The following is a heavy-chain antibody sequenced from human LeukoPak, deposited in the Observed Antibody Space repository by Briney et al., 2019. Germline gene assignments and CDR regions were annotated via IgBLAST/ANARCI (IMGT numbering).Heavy chain of an antibody. CDR1: GGSISSGSYY. J-gene: IGHJ4*02. Sequence: PSQTLSLTCSVSGGSISSGSYYWSWIRQPAGKGLEWIWRIYTSGSTNYNPSLKSRVTISVDTSKNQFSLKLSSVTAADTAVYYCARANCSSTSCYADYFYYWGQGTLVTVSS. CDR3: ARANCSSTSCYADYFYY. D-gene: IGHD2-2*01. CDR2: IYTSGST. V-gene: IGHV4-61*02.